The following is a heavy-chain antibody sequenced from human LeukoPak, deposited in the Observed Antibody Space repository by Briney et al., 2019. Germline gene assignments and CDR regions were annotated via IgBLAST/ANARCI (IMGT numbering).Heavy chain of an antibody. V-gene: IGHV2-70*04. Sequence: SGPALVKPTQTLTLPCTFSGFSLSTSGIRVSWIRQPPGKALEWLARIDWDDDEFYSTSLKTRLTISKDTSKNQVVLTMTNMDPVDTATYYCARTPYCGGYCYVDYWGQGTLVTVSS. J-gene: IGHJ4*02. CDR3: ARTPYCGGYCYVDY. CDR2: IDWDDDE. D-gene: IGHD2-21*02. CDR1: GFSLSTSGIR.